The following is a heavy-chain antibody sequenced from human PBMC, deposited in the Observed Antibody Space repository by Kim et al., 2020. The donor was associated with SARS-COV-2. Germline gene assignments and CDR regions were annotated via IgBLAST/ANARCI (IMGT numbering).Heavy chain of an antibody. V-gene: IGHV4-59*01. CDR2: MYYSGGT. CDR1: GGSISRYY. D-gene: IGHD3-10*01. CDR3: ARQSHYYDSGSFDY. Sequence: SETLSHTCTVSGGSISRYYWSWIRQPPGKGLEWIGYMYYSGGTNYNPSLKSRVTISVDTSKNQFSLKLSSVTAADTAVYYCARQSHYYDSGSFDYWGQGT. J-gene: IGHJ4*02.